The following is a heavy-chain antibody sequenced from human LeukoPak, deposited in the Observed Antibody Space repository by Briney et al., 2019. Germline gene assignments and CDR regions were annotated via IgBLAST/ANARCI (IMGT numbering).Heavy chain of an antibody. V-gene: IGHV3-66*01. CDR1: GFTVSSNY. J-gene: IGHJ4*02. D-gene: IGHD3-10*01. CDR2: IYSGGST. Sequence: GGSLRLSCAAPGFTVSSNYMSWVRQAPGKGLEWVSVIYSGGSTYYADSVKGRFTISRDNSKNTLYLQMNSLRAEDKAVYYCARDRYGSGSYYLVYWGQGTLVTVSS. CDR3: ARDRYGSGSYYLVY.